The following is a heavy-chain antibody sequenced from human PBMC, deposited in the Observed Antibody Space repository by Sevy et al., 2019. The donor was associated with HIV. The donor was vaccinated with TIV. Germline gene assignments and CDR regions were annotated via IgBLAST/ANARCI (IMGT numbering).Heavy chain of an antibody. CDR1: GFTFSSYW. Sequence: GGSLRLSCVASGFTFSSYWMSWVRQAPGKGLEWVANIKQDGSEKYYVDSVKGRFTISRDNAKNSLYLQMNSLRAEDTAVYYCARDVSVPGGFDYWGQGTLVTVSS. CDR3: ARDVSVPGGFDY. J-gene: IGHJ4*02. V-gene: IGHV3-7*01. D-gene: IGHD1-1*01. CDR2: IKQDGSEK.